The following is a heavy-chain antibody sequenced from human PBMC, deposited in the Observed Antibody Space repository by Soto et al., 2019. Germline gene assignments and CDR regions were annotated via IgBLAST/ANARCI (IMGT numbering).Heavy chain of an antibody. CDR2: IGTAGDT. J-gene: IGHJ6*03. CDR1: GFTFSSYD. D-gene: IGHD3-10*01. Sequence: EVQLVESGGGLVQPGGSLRLSCAASGFTFSSYDMHWVRQATGKGLEWVSAIGTAGDTYYPGSVKGRFTISRENAKNSLYLQMHSLRAGDTAVYYCARGRDGDYYYSMDVWGKGTTVTVSS. CDR3: ARGRDGDYYYSMDV. V-gene: IGHV3-13*01.